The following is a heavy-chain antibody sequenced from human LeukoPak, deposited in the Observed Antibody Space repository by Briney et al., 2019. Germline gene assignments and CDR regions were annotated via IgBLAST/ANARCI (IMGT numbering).Heavy chain of an antibody. CDR3: ARAESITIFGVVNFDY. V-gene: IGHV4-39*07. J-gene: IGHJ4*02. CDR1: GGSISSSSYY. D-gene: IGHD3-3*01. CDR2: IYYSGST. Sequence: SETLSLTCTVSGGSISSSSYYWGWLRQPPGKGLEWIGSIYYSGSTYYNPSLKSRVTISVDTSKNQFSLKLSSVTAADTAVYYCARAESITIFGVVNFDYWGQGTLVTVSS.